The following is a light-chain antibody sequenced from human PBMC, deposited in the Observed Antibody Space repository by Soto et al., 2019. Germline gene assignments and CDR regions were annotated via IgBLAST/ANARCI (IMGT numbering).Light chain of an antibody. CDR3: SSYAGSNNLFV. J-gene: IGLJ1*01. CDR2: EVS. CDR1: SSDVGGYNY. Sequence: QSVLTQPPSASGSPGQSVTISCTGTSSDVGGYNYVSWYQQHPGKAPKLMIDEVSKRPSGVPDRFSGSKSGNTASLTVSGLQAEDEADYYCSSYAGSNNLFVFGTGTKVTVL. V-gene: IGLV2-8*01.